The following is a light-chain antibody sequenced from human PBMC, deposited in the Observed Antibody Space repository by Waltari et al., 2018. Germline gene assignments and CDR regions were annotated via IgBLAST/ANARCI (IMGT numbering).Light chain of an antibody. Sequence: DIQMTQSPSSLSASVGDRVTITCRASQSLSSYLNWYHQEPGKAPKLLIYAASSLQSGVPSRFSGSGSGTDFTLTISSLQPEDFATYYCQQSYSTPITFGQGTRLEIK. CDR2: AAS. CDR3: QQSYSTPIT. CDR1: QSLSSY. V-gene: IGKV1-39*01. J-gene: IGKJ5*01.